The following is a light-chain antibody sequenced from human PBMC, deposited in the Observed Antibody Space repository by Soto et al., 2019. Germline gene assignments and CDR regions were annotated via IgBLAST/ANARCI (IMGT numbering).Light chain of an antibody. CDR1: QSVSSN. Sequence: EIVLPQSPGTLSLSPGARAPLSCRASQSVSSNLAWYQQKPGQAPRLLIYGASTRATGIPARFSGSGSGTEFTLTISSLQSEDFAVYYCQRYNDWPRTVGQGTKVDNK. V-gene: IGKV3-15*01. J-gene: IGKJ1*01. CDR3: QRYNDWPRT. CDR2: GAS.